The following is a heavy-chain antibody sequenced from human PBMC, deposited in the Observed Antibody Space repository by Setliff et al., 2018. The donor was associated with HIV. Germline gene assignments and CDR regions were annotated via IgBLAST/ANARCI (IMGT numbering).Heavy chain of an antibody. CDR1: GASISSSPYY. V-gene: IGHV4-39*01. Sequence: SETLSLTCSVSGASISSSPYYWAWIRQPPGKGLEWIATISYSGSTHYNLALMSRVTTSMDTSRNQSSVKLSSVTAADTAIYYCATLNFPLNWFDPWGQGTPVTVSS. J-gene: IGHJ5*02. CDR3: ATLNFPLNWFDP. CDR2: ISYSGST.